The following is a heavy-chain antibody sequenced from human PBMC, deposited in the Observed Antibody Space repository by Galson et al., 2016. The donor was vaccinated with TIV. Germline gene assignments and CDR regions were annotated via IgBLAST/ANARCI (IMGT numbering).Heavy chain of an antibody. J-gene: IGHJ6*03. CDR1: GFSTTNYW. CDR3: AKGQLRAARRFYYMDV. D-gene: IGHD1-14*01. Sequence: LRLSCAASGFSTTNYWMTWVRQPPGKGLEWVANIKQDGSEKYYVDSVKGRFFISRDNAKKSLYLQMNSLRAEDTALYYCAKGQLRAARRFYYMDVWGKGTTVTVSS. CDR2: IKQDGSEK. V-gene: IGHV3-7*03.